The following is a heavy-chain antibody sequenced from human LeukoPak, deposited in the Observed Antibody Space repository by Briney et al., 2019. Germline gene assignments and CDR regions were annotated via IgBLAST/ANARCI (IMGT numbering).Heavy chain of an antibody. J-gene: IGHJ4*02. D-gene: IGHD3-10*01. CDR2: IIPIFGTA. CDR3: ARESGGAYGSGSYYNVLTYY. CDR1: GGTFSSYA. V-gene: IGHV1-69*05. Sequence: ASVKVSCKASGGTFSSYAISWVRQAPGQGLEWMGRIIPIFGTANYAQKFQGRVTITTDESTSTAYMELSSLRSEDTAVYYCARESGGAYGSGSYYNVLTYYWGQGTLVTVSS.